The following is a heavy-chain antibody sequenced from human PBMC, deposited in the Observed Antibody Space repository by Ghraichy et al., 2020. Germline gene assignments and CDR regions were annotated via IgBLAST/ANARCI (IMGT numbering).Heavy chain of an antibody. V-gene: IGHV1-2*06. Sequence: ASVKVSCKASGYTFTGYYMHWVRQAPGQGLEWMGRINPDSGGTNYARKFQGRVTMTRDTSISTAYMELSRLRSDDTAVYYCARDVAMRFGELFTNWLDPWGQGTLVTVFS. CDR2: INPDSGGT. CDR1: GYTFTGYY. CDR3: ARDVAMRFGELFTNWLDP. D-gene: IGHD3-10*01. J-gene: IGHJ5*02.